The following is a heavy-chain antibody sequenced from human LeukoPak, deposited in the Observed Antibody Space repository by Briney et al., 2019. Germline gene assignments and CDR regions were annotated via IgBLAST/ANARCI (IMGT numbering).Heavy chain of an antibody. J-gene: IGHJ4*02. V-gene: IGHV3-74*01. CDR1: GYTFSSHW. CDR3: VRDGQGSTPLDY. CDR2: ISSDGSRP. D-gene: IGHD1-26*01. Sequence: GGSLRLSCAASGYTFSSHWMHWVRQAPGKGLVWVSGISSDGSRPRYADSVNGRFTISRDNAKNTLYLQMNSLRAEDTAVYFCVRDGQGSTPLDYWGQGTLVTVSS.